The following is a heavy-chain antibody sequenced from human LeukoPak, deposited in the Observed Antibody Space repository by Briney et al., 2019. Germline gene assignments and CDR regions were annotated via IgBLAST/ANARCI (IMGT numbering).Heavy chain of an antibody. CDR2: IRYDGSNE. CDR1: GFTFSSYG. J-gene: IGHJ3*02. CDR3: AKDQDSSGWPLGAFDI. V-gene: IGHV3-30*02. D-gene: IGHD6-19*01. Sequence: GGFLRLSCAASGFTFSSYGMHWVRQAPGKGLEWVSFIRYDGSNEYYADSVRGRFTISRDNAKNSVYLEMNSLRAEDTAVYYCAKDQDSSGWPLGAFDIWGQGTMVTVSS.